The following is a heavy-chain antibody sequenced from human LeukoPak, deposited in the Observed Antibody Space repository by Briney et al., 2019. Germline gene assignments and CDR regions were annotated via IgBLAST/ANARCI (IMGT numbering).Heavy chain of an antibody. V-gene: IGHV4-39*07. D-gene: IGHD3-22*01. CDR2: IYYSGST. Sequence: SETLSLTCTVSGGSISSSSYYWGWIRQPPGKGLEWIGSIYYSGSTYYNPSLKSRVTISVDTSKNQFSLKLSSVTAADTAVYYCARGRRATMIVVVNPALDYWGQGTLVTVSS. CDR1: GGSISSSSYY. CDR3: ARGRRATMIVVVNPALDY. J-gene: IGHJ4*02.